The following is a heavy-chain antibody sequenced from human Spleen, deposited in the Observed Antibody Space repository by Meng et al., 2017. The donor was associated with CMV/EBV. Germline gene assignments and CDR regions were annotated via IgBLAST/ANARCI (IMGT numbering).Heavy chain of an antibody. CDR3: ATMRAATSCYRGSCSGYYFDY. J-gene: IGHJ4*02. CDR2: IYYSGST. Sequence: LRLSCTVSGGSISSGDYYWSWIRQPPGKGLEWIGYIYYSGSTYYNPSLKSRVTISVDTSKNQFSLKLRSVTAADTAVYYCATMRAATSCYRGSCSGYYFDYWGQGTLVTVSS. D-gene: IGHD2-2*02. CDR1: GGSISSGDYY. V-gene: IGHV4-30-4*08.